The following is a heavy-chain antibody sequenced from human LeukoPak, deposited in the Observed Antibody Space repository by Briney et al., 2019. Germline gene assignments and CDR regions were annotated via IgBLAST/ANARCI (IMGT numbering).Heavy chain of an antibody. CDR3: GRVTVRGVIRFYFDC. CDR2: IYYSGST. J-gene: IGHJ4*02. Sequence: PSQTLSLTCSVSGGSISCGDYYWSWIRQPPGKGLEWIGYIYYSGSTDYNPSLKSRISISADTSKNQFSLKLTSVTAADTAVYYYGRVTVRGVIRFYFDCWGQGTLVTVSS. V-gene: IGHV4-30-4*01. CDR1: GGSISCGDYY. D-gene: IGHD3-10*01.